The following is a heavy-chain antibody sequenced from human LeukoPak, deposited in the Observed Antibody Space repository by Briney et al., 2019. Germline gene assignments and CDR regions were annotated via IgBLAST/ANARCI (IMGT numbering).Heavy chain of an antibody. CDR2: ISPSGGGT. D-gene: IGHD2-21*02. J-gene: IGHJ5*02. Sequence: GASVKVSCKASGYTFTNYYMHWVRQAPRQGLEWMGIISPSGGGTSYAQKFQGRVTMTRDMSTSTVYMELSSLRSEDTAVYYCARGAYCGGDCYPPLDPWGQGTLVTVSS. CDR1: GYTFTNYY. V-gene: IGHV1-46*01. CDR3: ARGAYCGGDCYPPLDP.